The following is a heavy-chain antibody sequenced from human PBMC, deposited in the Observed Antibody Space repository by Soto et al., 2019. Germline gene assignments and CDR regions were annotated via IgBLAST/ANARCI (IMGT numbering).Heavy chain of an antibody. CDR3: TRGGVTGEGIYHFEN. V-gene: IGHV3-74*01. Sequence: EVQLVESGGGLVQPGGSLRLSCVASGFTFTTNWMHWVRQAPGKGLVWLSRINSDGTTTTYADSVKGRFTISRDNAKNTLYLQVNSLGGEDTAVYYCTRGGVTGEGIYHFENWGQGTLVTVSS. CDR1: GFTFTTNW. D-gene: IGHD3-16*02. CDR2: INSDGTTT. J-gene: IGHJ4*02.